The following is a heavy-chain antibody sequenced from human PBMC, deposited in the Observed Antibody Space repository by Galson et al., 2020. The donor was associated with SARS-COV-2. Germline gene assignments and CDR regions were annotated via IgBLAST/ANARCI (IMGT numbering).Heavy chain of an antibody. D-gene: IGHD3-10*01. CDR3: ARHLRTMDRGIITTYYYYAMDV. CDR1: GGSINNYY. J-gene: IGHJ6*02. CDR2: IYPSGTT. V-gene: IGHV4-4*08. Sequence: ASETLSLTCGVSGGSINNYYWSWVRQPPGKGPEWIGYIYPSGTTSSNPSLGSRVTISLDASTSQIFLSLTSLTAADTAVYYCARHLRTMDRGIITTYYYYAMDVWGQGTKVTVSS.